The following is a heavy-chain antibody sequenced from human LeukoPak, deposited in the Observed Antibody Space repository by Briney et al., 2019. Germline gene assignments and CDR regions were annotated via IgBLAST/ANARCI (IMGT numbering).Heavy chain of an antibody. Sequence: GGSLRLSCAASGFTFSSYSMNWVRQAPGKGLEWVSSISGSGSYIYYADSMRGRFTVSRDNAKNSLYLQMSSLRAEDTAVYYCARANPTPTGYWGQGTLVTVSS. CDR1: GFTFSSYS. CDR3: ARANPTPTGY. CDR2: ISGSGSYI. D-gene: IGHD4-23*01. J-gene: IGHJ4*02. V-gene: IGHV3-21*01.